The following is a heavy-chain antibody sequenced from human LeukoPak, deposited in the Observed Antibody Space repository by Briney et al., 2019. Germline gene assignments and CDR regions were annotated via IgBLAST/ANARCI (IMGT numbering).Heavy chain of an antibody. V-gene: IGHV3-48*04. CDR1: GFTFSSYS. CDR3: ARDRVVPAAIGNYYYYYMDV. J-gene: IGHJ6*03. Sequence: GGSLRLSCAASGFTFSSYSMNWVRQAPGQGLEWVSYISSSSSTIYYADSVKGRFTISRDNAKNSLYLQMNSLRAEDTAAYYCARDRVVPAAIGNYYYYYMDVWGKGTTVTVSS. CDR2: ISSSSSTI. D-gene: IGHD2-2*02.